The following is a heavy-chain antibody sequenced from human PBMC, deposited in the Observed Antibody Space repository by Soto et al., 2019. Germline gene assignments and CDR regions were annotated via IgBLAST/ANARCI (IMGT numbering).Heavy chain of an antibody. V-gene: IGHV3-23*01. CDR3: AGSGGTHRHFDY. CDR1: GFTFSSYA. CDR2: ISGSGGST. J-gene: IGHJ4*02. Sequence: GGFLRLSCAASGFTFSSYAMSWVRQAPGKGLEWVSAISGSGGSTDSVKGRFTISRDNSKNTLYLQMNSLRAEDTAVYYCAGSGGTHRHFDYWGQGTLVTVSS. D-gene: IGHD2-15*01.